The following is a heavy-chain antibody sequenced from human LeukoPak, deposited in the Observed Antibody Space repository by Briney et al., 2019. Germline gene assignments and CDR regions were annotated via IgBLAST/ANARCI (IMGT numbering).Heavy chain of an antibody. Sequence: SETLSLTCTVSGYSISSGYYWGWIRQPPGKGLEWIGSIYYSGSTYYNPSLKSRVTISVDTSKNQFSLKLSSVTAADTAVYYCARSGYDLVFDYWGQGTLVTVSS. CDR1: GYSISSGYY. CDR2: IYYSGST. D-gene: IGHD5-12*01. CDR3: ARSGYDLVFDY. V-gene: IGHV4-38-2*02. J-gene: IGHJ4*02.